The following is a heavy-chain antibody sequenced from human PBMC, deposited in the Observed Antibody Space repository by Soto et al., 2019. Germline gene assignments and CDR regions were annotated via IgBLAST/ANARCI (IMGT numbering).Heavy chain of an antibody. V-gene: IGHV4-39*01. J-gene: IGHJ4*02. CDR3: ARQNADHVLRY. CDR2: IHYSGNT. D-gene: IGHD1-1*01. Sequence: SETLSLTCTVSGGSISSSSYYWGWIRQPPGKGLEWIGSIHYSGNTYYNPSLKSRVTVSVDTSKNHFSLKLNSVTAADTAVYYCARQNADHVLRYWGQGTLVTAPQ. CDR1: GGSISSSSYY.